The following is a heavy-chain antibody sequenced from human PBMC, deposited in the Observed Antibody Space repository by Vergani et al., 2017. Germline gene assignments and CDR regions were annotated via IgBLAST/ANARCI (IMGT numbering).Heavy chain of an antibody. V-gene: IGHV4-61*02. J-gene: IGHJ3*01. Sequence: QVQLQESGPGLVKPSQTLSLTCTVSGASINNDFYYWHWIRQPAGKGLEWIVRSYVSGITDYNSSLQSRVSMSVDTSKNRFSLTLTSVTAADTAVDYCARDNKQLRPRAFDLGGQGTMVTVSS. D-gene: IGHD4-23*01. CDR1: GASINNDFYY. CDR3: ARDNKQLRPRAFDL. CDR2: SYVSGIT.